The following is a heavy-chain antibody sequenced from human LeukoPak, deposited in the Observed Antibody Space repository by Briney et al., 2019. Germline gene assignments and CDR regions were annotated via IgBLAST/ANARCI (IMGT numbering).Heavy chain of an antibody. V-gene: IGHV4-39*01. D-gene: IGHD3-3*01. J-gene: IGHJ5*02. CDR2: IHYSGST. CDR1: GGSISSSSYY. CDR3: ARHQDDFWSGYPYNWFDP. Sequence: SETLSLTCTVSGGSISSSSYYWGWIRQPPGKGLEWIGSIHYSGSTYYNPSLKSRVTISVDTSKNQFSLKLSSVTAADTAVYYCARHQDDFWSGYPYNWFDPWGQGTLVTVSS.